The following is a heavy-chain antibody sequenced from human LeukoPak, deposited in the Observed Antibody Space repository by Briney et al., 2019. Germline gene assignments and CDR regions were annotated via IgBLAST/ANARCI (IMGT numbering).Heavy chain of an antibody. CDR3: ARQQLVLSRRYYFDY. CDR2: ISGSGGST. CDR1: GFTFSSYA. J-gene: IGHJ4*02. V-gene: IGHV3-23*01. Sequence: PGGGLSLSCAASGFTFSSYAMSWVRRAPGKGLEWVSAISGSGGSTYYADSVKGRFTISRDNSKNTLYLQMNSLRAEDTAVYYCARQQLVLSRRYYFDYWGQGTLVTVSS. D-gene: IGHD6-13*01.